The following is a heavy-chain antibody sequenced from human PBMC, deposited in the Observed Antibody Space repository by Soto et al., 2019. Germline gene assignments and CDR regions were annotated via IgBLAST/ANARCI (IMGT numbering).Heavy chain of an antibody. V-gene: IGHV3-23*01. J-gene: IGHJ5*02. D-gene: IGHD2-2*02. CDR3: AKPAQWGSTSCYRVWFDP. CDR1: GFTFDTFA. CDR2: ISASGTGT. Sequence: EVQLLESGGGLVQPGGSLRLSCAASGFTFDTFAMSWVRQTPQRGLEWVSAISASGTGTLYTDSVKGRFTISRDDSKNTVYLQMNSLRAEDGAVYYCAKPAQWGSTSCYRVWFDPWGQGTLVTVSS.